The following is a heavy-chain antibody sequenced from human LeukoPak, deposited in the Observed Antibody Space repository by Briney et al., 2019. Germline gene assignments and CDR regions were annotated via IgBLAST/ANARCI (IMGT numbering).Heavy chain of an antibody. V-gene: IGHV3-48*01. CDR2: ISSSSSTI. J-gene: IGHJ4*02. CDR1: GFTFSSYS. Sequence: GGSLRLSCAASGFTFSSYSMNWVRQAPGKGLEWVSYISSSSSTIYYADSVKGRFTISRDNAKNSLYLQMNSLRAEDTAVYYCAKDPSPNQIVGASTFDYWGQGTLVTVSS. D-gene: IGHD1-26*01. CDR3: AKDPSPNQIVGASTFDY.